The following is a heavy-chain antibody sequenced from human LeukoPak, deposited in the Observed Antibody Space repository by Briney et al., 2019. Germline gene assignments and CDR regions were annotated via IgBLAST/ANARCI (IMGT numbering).Heavy chain of an antibody. CDR3: ARDLADSSSSALTSYFDH. D-gene: IGHD6-6*01. CDR2: ISTDNGNT. V-gene: IGHV1-18*01. CDR1: GYTFTNYG. J-gene: IGHJ4*02. Sequence: SVKVSCKASGYTFTNYGLSWVRQAPGQGLEWMGWISTDNGNTNYAPNLQGRVTLTTDTSTTTAYMEVKSLRSDDTAMYYCARDLADSSSSALTSYFDHWGQGTLVTVSS.